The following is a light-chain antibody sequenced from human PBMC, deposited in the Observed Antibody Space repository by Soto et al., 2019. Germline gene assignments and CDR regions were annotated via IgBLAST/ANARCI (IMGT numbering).Light chain of an antibody. CDR3: QQYDNLPPFT. CDR1: QDINNY. V-gene: IGKV1-33*01. CDR2: DAS. J-gene: IGKJ5*01. Sequence: DIQMTQSPSSLSASVVDRVTITCQASQDINNYLNWYQQKPGKAPKLLIYDASNLETGVPSRFSGSGSGTDFTFTISSLQPEDIATYYCQQYDNLPPFTFGQGTRLEIK.